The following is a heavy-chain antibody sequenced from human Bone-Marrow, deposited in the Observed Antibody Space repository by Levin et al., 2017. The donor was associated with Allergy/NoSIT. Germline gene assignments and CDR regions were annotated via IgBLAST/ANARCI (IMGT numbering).Heavy chain of an antibody. CDR1: GYSFTAYY. CDR2: INPSSGDT. V-gene: IGHV1-2*02. J-gene: IGHJ4*02. D-gene: IGHD2-8*01. Sequence: PGESLKISCKTSGYSFTAYYIHWMRQAPGQGLEWMGWINPSSGDTNSAQKFQGRVTMTRDTSITTAYMDLSRLTPDDTAVYYCARDRPNGDLSEDFDYWGQGTLVTVSS. CDR3: ARDRPNGDLSEDFDY.